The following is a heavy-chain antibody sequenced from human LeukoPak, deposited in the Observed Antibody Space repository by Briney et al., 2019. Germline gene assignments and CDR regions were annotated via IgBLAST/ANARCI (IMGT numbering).Heavy chain of an antibody. D-gene: IGHD6-13*01. CDR1: GGSISSYY. V-gene: IGHV4-59*01. J-gene: IGHJ4*02. CDR3: ARRVYSSSWSYYFDY. Sequence: ASETLSLTCTVSGGSISSYYWSWIRQPPGRGLEWIGSIHYSGSTSYNPSLKSRVTISVDTSKNQFSLKLSSVTPADTAVFYCARRVYSSSWSYYFDYWGQGTLVTISS. CDR2: IHYSGST.